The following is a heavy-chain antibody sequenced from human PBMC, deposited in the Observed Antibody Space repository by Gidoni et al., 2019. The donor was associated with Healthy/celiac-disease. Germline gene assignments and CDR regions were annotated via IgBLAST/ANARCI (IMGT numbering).Heavy chain of an antibody. CDR1: GYTFTSYD. CDR3: ARYLRVAARPMYYYYGMDV. D-gene: IGHD6-6*01. Sequence: QLQLVQSGAEVKKPGASVKVSCKASGYTFTSYDINWVRQATGQGLEWMGWMNPNSGNTGYAQKFQGRVTMTRNTSISTAYMELSSLRSEDTAVYYCARYLRVAARPMYYYYGMDVWGQGTTVTVSS. CDR2: MNPNSGNT. J-gene: IGHJ6*02. V-gene: IGHV1-8*01.